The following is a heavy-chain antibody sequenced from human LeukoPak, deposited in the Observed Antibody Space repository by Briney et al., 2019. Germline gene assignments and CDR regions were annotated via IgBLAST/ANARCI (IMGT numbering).Heavy chain of an antibody. V-gene: IGHV3-21*01. CDR3: AEGQGMDV. CDR2: ISSGISYI. Sequence: GGSLRLSCAASGFTFSSYSMNWVRQAPGKGLEWVSFISSGISYIYYADSVKGRFTNSRDNAKNSLYLQMNSLRAEDTAVYYCAEGQGMDVWGQGTTVTVSS. J-gene: IGHJ6*01. CDR1: GFTFSSYS.